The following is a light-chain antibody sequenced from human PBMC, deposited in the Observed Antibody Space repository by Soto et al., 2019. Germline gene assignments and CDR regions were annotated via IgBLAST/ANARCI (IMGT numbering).Light chain of an antibody. CDR2: AAS. J-gene: IGKJ5*01. Sequence: EIQMTQSPSSLSTAIGARVTITYQTSRDLTNGLNWYQQNPGRAPTLLIYAASNLQPGVPSRFSGSGPGTDSTSAISRLQPDDIATYYCQQYDNFTSTFGQGTRLEIK. V-gene: IGKV1-33*01. CDR3: QQYDNFTST. CDR1: RDLTNG.